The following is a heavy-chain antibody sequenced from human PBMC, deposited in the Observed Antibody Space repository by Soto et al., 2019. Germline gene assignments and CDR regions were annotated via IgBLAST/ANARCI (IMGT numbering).Heavy chain of an antibody. V-gene: IGHV4-30-2*01. J-gene: IGHJ5*02. CDR2: IYHSGST. Sequence: QLQLQESRSGLVKPSQTLSLTCAVSGGSISSGGYSWRWIRQPPGKGLEWIGYIYHSGSTYYNPSLKSRVTISVDRSKNQFSLKLSSVTAAVTAVYYCATVPDRWGQGTLVTVSS. CDR1: GGSISSGGYS. CDR3: ATVPDR. D-gene: IGHD2-2*01.